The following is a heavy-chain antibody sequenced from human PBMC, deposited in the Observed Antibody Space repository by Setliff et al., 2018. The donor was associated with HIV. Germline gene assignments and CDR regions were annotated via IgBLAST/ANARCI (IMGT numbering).Heavy chain of an antibody. Sequence: PSETLSLTCSVSGASIRGHYWSRIRQSPGKGLEWIGNIYYSGNTNYNPSFKSRVTISVDTSKNQFSLRVNSVTAADTAVYYCARSLVPSGYYYGRHAFDIWGQGTKVTVSS. CDR2: IYYSGNT. V-gene: IGHV4-59*08. D-gene: IGHD3-22*01. CDR1: GASIRGHY. CDR3: ARSLVPSGYYYGRHAFDI. J-gene: IGHJ3*02.